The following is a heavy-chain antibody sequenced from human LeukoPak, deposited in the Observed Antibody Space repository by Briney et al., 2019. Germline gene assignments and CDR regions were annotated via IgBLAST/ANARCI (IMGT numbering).Heavy chain of an antibody. J-gene: IGHJ3*02. V-gene: IGHV4-4*02. Sequence: GSLRLSCAASGFTVSSNYMSWVRQPPGKGLEWIGEIYHSGSTNYNPSLKSRVTISVDKSKNQFSLKLSSVTAADTAVYYCARGIIVGATRDAFDIWGQGTMVTVSS. CDR1: GFTVSSNY. D-gene: IGHD1-26*01. CDR3: ARGIIVGATRDAFDI. CDR2: IYHSGST.